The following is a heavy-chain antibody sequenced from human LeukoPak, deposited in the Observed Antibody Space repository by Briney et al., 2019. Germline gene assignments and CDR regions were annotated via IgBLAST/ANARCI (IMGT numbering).Heavy chain of an antibody. CDR2: ISYDGSNK. D-gene: IGHD5-12*01. V-gene: IGHV3-30-3*01. CDR3: ARLPLFRTSGYEPDPLIDY. J-gene: IGHJ4*02. Sequence: PGGSLRLSCAASGFTFSSYAMHWVRQAPGKGLEWVAVISYDGSNKYYADSVKGRFTISRDNSKNTLYLQMNSLRAEDTAVYYCARLPLFRTSGYEPDPLIDYWGQGTLVTVSS. CDR1: GFTFSSYA.